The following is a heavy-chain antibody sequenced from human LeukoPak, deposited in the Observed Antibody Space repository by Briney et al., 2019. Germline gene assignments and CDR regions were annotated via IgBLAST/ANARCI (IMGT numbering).Heavy chain of an antibody. CDR2: TNADGTGT. CDR1: GFTFSKYW. V-gene: IGHV3-74*01. Sequence: GGSLRLSCASSGFTFSKYWMHWVRQAPGKGLVWVSRTNADGTGTNYADSVKGRFTISRDNAKNTLYLQMNSLRAEDTAVYFCARDLGAPDDYWGQGTPVTVSS. CDR3: ARDLGAPDDY. J-gene: IGHJ4*02. D-gene: IGHD3-10*01.